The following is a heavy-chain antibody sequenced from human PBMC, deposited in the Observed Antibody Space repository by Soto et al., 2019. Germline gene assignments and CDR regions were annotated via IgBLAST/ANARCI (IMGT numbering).Heavy chain of an antibody. CDR1: GFTFSSYA. Sequence: PGGSLRLSRAASGFTFSSYAMGWARQAPGKGLEWVSAISGSGGSTYYADSVKGRFTISRDNSKNTLYLQMNSLRAEDTAVYYCAKGPPQGVTPFDYWGQGTLVTVSS. CDR3: AKGPPQGVTPFDY. V-gene: IGHV3-23*01. CDR2: ISGSGGST. J-gene: IGHJ4*02. D-gene: IGHD2-15*01.